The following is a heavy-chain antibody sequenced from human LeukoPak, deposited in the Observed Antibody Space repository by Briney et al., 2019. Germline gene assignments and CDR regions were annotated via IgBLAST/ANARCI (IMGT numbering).Heavy chain of an antibody. CDR2: ISGSGGST. J-gene: IGHJ4*02. V-gene: IGHV3-23*01. CDR3: AKTFGYQLGKFDY. Sequence: QTGGSLRLSCAASGFTFSSYAMSWVRQAPGKGLEWVSAISGSGGSTYYADSVKGRFTISRDNSKNTLYLQMNSLRAEDTAVYYCAKTFGYQLGKFDYWGQGTLVTVSS. CDR1: GFTFSSYA. D-gene: IGHD2-2*01.